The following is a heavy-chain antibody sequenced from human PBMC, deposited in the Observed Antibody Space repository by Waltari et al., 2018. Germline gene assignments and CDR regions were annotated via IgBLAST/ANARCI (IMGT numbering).Heavy chain of an antibody. Sequence: QLVESGGGVVQPGGSLRLSCAASGFTFSSYGMHWVRQAPGKGLEWVAFIRYDGSDKYYADSVKGRFTISRDNSKNTVYLQMNSLRADDSAVYYCARITVTTELAFDIWGQGTMVTVSS. CDR3: ARITVTTELAFDI. V-gene: IGHV3-30*02. CDR2: IRYDGSDK. J-gene: IGHJ3*02. CDR1: GFTFSSYG. D-gene: IGHD4-4*01.